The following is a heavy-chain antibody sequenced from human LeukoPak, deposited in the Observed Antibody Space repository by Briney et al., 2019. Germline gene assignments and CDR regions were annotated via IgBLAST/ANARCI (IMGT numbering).Heavy chain of an antibody. Sequence: GGSLRLSCAASRFTFSSYGMHWVRQAPGKGLEWVAFIRYDGSNKYYADSVKGRFTISRDNAKNSLYLQMNSLRAEDTAVYYCARADSYGVDYWGQGTLVTVSS. V-gene: IGHV3-30*02. CDR2: IRYDGSNK. CDR1: RFTFSSYG. J-gene: IGHJ4*02. CDR3: ARADSYGVDY. D-gene: IGHD5-18*01.